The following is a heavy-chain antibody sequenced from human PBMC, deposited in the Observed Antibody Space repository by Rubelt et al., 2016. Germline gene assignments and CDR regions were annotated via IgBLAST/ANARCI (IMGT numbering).Heavy chain of an antibody. D-gene: IGHD3-16*01. Sequence: QLEQSGAELKEPGDSVKVSCKVSGHMVPELAIHWVRQAPGKGLEWMGGFDRDDEKKVYAERFQGGVTMTEDTSTDTAYMDQSALTSEDTAVYYCARDKVGLGYYFDHGGQGTLVTVSS. CDR3: ARDKVGLGYYFDH. J-gene: IGHJ4*02. CDR1: GHMVPELA. V-gene: IGHV1-24*01. CDR2: FDRDDEKK.